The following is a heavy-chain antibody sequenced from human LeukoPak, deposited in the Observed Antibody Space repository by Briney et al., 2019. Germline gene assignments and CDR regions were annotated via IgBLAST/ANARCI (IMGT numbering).Heavy chain of an antibody. CDR1: GGTFSSYA. V-gene: IGHV1-69*13. D-gene: IGHD1-26*01. CDR3: ATNTARVGATTTRRFNYYYYYYMDV. J-gene: IGHJ6*03. CDR2: IIPIFGTA. Sequence: ASVKVSCKASGGTFSSYAISWVRQAPGQGLEWMGGIIPIFGTANYAQKFQGRVTITADESTSTAYMELSSLRSEDTAVYYCATNTARVGATTTRRFNYYYYYYMDVWGKGTTVTVSS.